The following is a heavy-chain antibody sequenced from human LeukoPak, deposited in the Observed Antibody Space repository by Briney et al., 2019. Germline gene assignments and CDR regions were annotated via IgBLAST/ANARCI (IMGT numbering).Heavy chain of an antibody. V-gene: IGHV4-34*01. J-gene: IGHJ4*02. CDR2: INHSGST. D-gene: IGHD3-10*01. CDR3: ARAGSGSPVDY. Sequence: SETLSLTCAVYGGSFSGYYWSWFRQPPGKGLEWIGEINHSGSTNYNPSLKSRVTISVDTSKNQFSLKLSSVTAVDTAVYYCARAGSGSPVDYWGQGTLVTVSS. CDR1: GGSFSGYY.